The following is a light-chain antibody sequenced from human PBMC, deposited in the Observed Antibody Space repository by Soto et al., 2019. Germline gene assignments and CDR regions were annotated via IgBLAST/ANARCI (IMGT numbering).Light chain of an antibody. CDR2: DAS. Sequence: EIVLTQSPATLSLSPGERATLSCRASQSVSSYLAWYQQKPGQAPRLLIYDASNRAAGIPARYSGSRSGTDFTLTISSLEPEDFAVYYCQQRSNWPPTFGKGTQQDIK. V-gene: IGKV3-11*01. CDR1: QSVSSY. J-gene: IGKJ2*01. CDR3: QQRSNWPPT.